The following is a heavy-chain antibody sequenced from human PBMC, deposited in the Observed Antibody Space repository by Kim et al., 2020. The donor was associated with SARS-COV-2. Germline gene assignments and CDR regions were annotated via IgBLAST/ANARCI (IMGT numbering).Heavy chain of an antibody. V-gene: IGHV4-34*01. D-gene: IGHD1-26*01. J-gene: IGHJ4*02. CDR2: INHSGST. CDR1: GGSFSGYY. Sequence: SETLSLTCAVYGGSFSGYYWSWIRQPPGKGLEWIGEINHSGSTNYNPSLKSRVTISVDTSKNQFSLKLSSVTAADTAVYYCARRIYSGSYKGLDYWGQGTLVTVSS. CDR3: ARRIYSGSYKGLDY.